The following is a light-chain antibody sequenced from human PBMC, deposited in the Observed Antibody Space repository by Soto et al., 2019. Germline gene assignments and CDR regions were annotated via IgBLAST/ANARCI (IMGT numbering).Light chain of an antibody. CDR1: RRDVGGYNY. V-gene: IGLV2-14*01. J-gene: IGLJ1*01. CDR3: SSYTISNTLPFV. Sequence: QSVLTQPASVSGSPGQSITISCTGTRRDVGGYNYVSWYQQYPGKSPKLLIYEVTRRPSGVSNRFSGSKSGNTASLTISGLQAEDEADYYCSSYTISNTLPFVFGTGTKVTVL. CDR2: EVT.